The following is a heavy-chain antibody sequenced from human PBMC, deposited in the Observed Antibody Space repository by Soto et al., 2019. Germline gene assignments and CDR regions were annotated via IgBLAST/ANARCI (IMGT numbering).Heavy chain of an antibody. CDR1: GGSVSSCSDY. V-gene: IGHV4-61*01. J-gene: IGHJ4*02. CDR2: IYYIGST. D-gene: IGHD2-15*01. Sequence: QVQLQESGPGLVTPSETLSLTCTVSGGSVSSCSDYWSWIRQPPGKGLEWIGFIYYIGSTNYNPSLKSRVTISLDTSKTQFYMKLSSVTAADTAVYYCARGDRSGGNDEIDYWGQGTLVTVSS. CDR3: ARGDRSGGNDEIDY.